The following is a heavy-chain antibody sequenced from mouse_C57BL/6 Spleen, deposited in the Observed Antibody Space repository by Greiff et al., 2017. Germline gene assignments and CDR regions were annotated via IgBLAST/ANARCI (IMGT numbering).Heavy chain of an antibody. D-gene: IGHD3-2*02. CDR1: GFTFTDYY. CDR2: IRNKANGYTT. Sequence: EVMLVESGGGLVQPGGSLSLSCAASGFTFTDYYMSWVRQPPGKALEWLGFIRNKANGYTTEYSASVKGRFTISRDNSQSILYLQMNALRAEDSATYYCASHSSGYDYFDYWGQGTTLTVSS. J-gene: IGHJ2*01. CDR3: ASHSSGYDYFDY. V-gene: IGHV7-3*01.